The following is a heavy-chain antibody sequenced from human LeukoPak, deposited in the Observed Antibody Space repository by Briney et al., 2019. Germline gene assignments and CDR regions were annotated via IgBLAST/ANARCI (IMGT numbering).Heavy chain of an antibody. CDR2: IYPGDSDT. Sequence: AESLQISSKGSGYSFTSYWICCLRRMPRKGLEWMGSIYPGDSDTSYSPSFQGQVTFSVDASISTAYLQLSGLTASDTAIYYCVRFGLTSSLDYWGQGTLVTVSS. D-gene: IGHD6-13*01. CDR3: VRFGLTSSLDY. CDR1: GYSFTSYW. J-gene: IGHJ4*02. V-gene: IGHV5-51*01.